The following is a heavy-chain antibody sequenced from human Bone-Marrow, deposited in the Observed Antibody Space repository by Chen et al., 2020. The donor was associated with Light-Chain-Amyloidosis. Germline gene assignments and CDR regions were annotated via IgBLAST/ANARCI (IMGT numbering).Heavy chain of an antibody. J-gene: IGHJ4*02. Sequence: VHLVESGGALVQPGGSLRLSCAASGFTFSGYSMNWVRQAPGKGLEWISYIGWRSDVIFYADSVKGRFTISRDNVQNSLYLQMNSLRVEDTGLYYCTRDSGEAAADDYWGQGTLVTVSA. CDR1: GFTFSGYS. CDR2: IGWRSDVI. V-gene: IGHV3-48*01. CDR3: TRDSGEAAADDY. D-gene: IGHD6-13*01.